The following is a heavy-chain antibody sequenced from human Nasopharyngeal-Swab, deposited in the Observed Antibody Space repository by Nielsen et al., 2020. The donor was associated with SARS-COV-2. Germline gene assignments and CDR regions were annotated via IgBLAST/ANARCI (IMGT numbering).Heavy chain of an antibody. D-gene: IGHD1-1*01. Sequence: GESLKISCAASGFIFNSYYMSWLRQAPGKGLEWVGNIKQDGSEKYYVDSVKGRFTISRDNAKNSLYLQMNSLRAEDTAVYYCARDVRQRTGDYWGQGTLVTVSS. CDR2: IKQDGSEK. V-gene: IGHV3-7*01. J-gene: IGHJ4*02. CDR1: GFIFNSYY. CDR3: ARDVRQRTGDY.